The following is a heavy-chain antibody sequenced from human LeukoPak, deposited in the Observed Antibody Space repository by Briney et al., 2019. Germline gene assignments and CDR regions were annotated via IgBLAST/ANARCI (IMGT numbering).Heavy chain of an antibody. J-gene: IGHJ4*02. CDR2: IIPIFGTA. Sequence: SVKVSCKASGGTFSSYAISWVRQAPGQGLEWMGGIIPIFGTANYAQKFQGRVTITADESTGTAYMELSSLRSEDTAVYYCARAEGADIAAAAYFDYWGQGTLVTVSS. D-gene: IGHD6-13*01. V-gene: IGHV1-69*13. CDR3: ARAEGADIAAAAYFDY. CDR1: GGTFSSYA.